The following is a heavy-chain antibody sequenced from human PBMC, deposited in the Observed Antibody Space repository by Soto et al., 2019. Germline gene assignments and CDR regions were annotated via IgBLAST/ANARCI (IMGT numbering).Heavy chain of an antibody. Sequence: ASVKVSCKVSGYTLTELSMHWVRQAPGKGLEWMGGFDPEDGETIYAQKFQGRVTMTEDTSTDTAYMELSSLRSEDTAVYYCAPPIYCSSTSCYNYWGQGTLVTVSS. CDR3: APPIYCSSTSCYNY. CDR2: FDPEDGET. CDR1: GYTLTELS. D-gene: IGHD2-2*02. J-gene: IGHJ4*02. V-gene: IGHV1-24*01.